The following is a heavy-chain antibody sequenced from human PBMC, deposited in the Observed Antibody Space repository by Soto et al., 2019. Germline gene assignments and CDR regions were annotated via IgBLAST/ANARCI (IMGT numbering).Heavy chain of an antibody. Sequence: PSETLSLTCTVSGGSISSGGYYWSWIRQHPGKGLEWIGYIYYSGSTYYNPSLKSRVTISVDTSKNQFSLKLSSVTAADTAVYYCARDRGYCISTSCEHWFDPWGQGTLVTVSS. CDR1: GGSISSGGYY. D-gene: IGHD2-2*01. CDR3: ARDRGYCISTSCEHWFDP. CDR2: IYYSGST. V-gene: IGHV4-31*03. J-gene: IGHJ5*02.